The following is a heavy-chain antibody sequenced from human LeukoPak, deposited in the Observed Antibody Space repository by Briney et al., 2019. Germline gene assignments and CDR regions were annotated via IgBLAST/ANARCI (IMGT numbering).Heavy chain of an antibody. CDR3: ARGSYFGAFDI. J-gene: IGHJ3*02. V-gene: IGHV3-30-3*01. D-gene: IGHD2/OR15-2a*01. CDR2: ISYDGSNK. CDR1: GFTFSSYA. Sequence: GRSLRLSCAASGFTFSSYAMHWVRQAPGKGLEWVAVISYDGSNKYYADSVKGRFTISRDNSKNTLYLQMNSLRAEDTAVYYCARGSYFGAFDIWGQGTMVTVS.